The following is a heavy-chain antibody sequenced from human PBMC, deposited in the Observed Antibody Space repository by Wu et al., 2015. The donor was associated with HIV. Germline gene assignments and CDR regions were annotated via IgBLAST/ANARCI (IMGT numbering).Heavy chain of an antibody. CDR3: ARNTGSVATSLYSLGV. CDR2: FDPEDGET. Sequence: QAQLVQSGPEVKKPGASVRVSCQVSGYTLTELSIHWVRQAPGKGLEWMGGFDPEDGETIYAQNFQGRLTMTEDTSTDTAYMELSSLTSEDTGVYYCARNTGSVATSLYSLGVWGQGTTVTVSS. D-gene: IGHD6-19*01. V-gene: IGHV1-24*01. J-gene: IGHJ6*02. CDR1: GYTLTELS.